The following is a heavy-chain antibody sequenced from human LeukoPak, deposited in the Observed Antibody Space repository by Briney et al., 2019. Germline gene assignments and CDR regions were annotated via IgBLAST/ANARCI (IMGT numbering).Heavy chain of an antibody. Sequence: PGGSLRLSCAASGFNFDDYWMNWVRQAPGKGLEWVANIKEDGSEKYYVDSVKGRFTISRDNARNFLYLQMNSLRAEDTAVYYCARAGTSIRGIKVYWGQGTLVTVSS. V-gene: IGHV3-7*03. CDR2: IKEDGSEK. D-gene: IGHD3-10*01. J-gene: IGHJ4*02. CDR3: ARAGTSIRGIKVY. CDR1: GFNFDDYW.